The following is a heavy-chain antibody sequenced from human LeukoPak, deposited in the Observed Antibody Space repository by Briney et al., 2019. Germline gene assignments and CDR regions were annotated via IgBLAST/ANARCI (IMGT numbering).Heavy chain of an antibody. Sequence: GGSLRLSCAVSGFMFSSYSTNWVRQAPGKGLEWVSSISSSSTYIYYADSVKGRFTISRDNAKNSLYLQMNSLRAEDTAVYYCAREYCSSTSCSLGMESGAKGPRSPSS. CDR3: AREYCSSTSCSLGMES. CDR1: GFMFSSYS. CDR2: ISSSSTYI. J-gene: IGHJ6*02. D-gene: IGHD2-2*01. V-gene: IGHV3-21*01.